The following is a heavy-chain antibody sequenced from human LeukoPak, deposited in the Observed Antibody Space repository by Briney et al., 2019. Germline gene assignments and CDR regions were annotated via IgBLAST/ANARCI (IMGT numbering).Heavy chain of an antibody. Sequence: GGSLRLSCAASGFTFRNYGMHWVRQAPGKGLEWLAFIRYDESDKYYADSVRGRFTISRDNSKNTLYLQMNSLRAEDTAVYYCAKDRLDEPMDPDYWGQGTLVTVSS. V-gene: IGHV3-30*02. CDR1: GFTFRNYG. CDR3: AKDRLDEPMDPDY. CDR2: IRYDESDK. J-gene: IGHJ4*02. D-gene: IGHD3-10*01.